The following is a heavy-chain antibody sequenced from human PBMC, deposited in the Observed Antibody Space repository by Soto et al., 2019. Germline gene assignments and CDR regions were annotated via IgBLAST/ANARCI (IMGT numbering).Heavy chain of an antibody. V-gene: IGHV1-58*01. CDR1: GFTFTSSA. CDR3: APDLVASWPGGGIDWFDP. J-gene: IGHJ5*02. Sequence: ASVKVSCKASGFTFTSSAVQWVRQARGQRLERIGWIVVGSGNTNYAQKFQERVTITRDMSTSTAYMELSSLRSEDTAGYYFAPDLVASWPGGGIDWFDPWGKRTLVTVSS. D-gene: IGHD2-8*02. CDR2: IVVGSGNT.